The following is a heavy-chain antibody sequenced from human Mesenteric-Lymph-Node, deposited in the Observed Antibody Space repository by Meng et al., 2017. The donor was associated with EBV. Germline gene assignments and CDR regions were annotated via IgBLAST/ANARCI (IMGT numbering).Heavy chain of an antibody. V-gene: IGHV4-38-2*02. J-gene: IGHJ4*02. Sequence: QGHLPGSGPGLVQPPGPLSLSCPDSGFTFTSNCCGNGSRHSAGRGLEWLGSVLDSGSTYYTPSLNSRVAISLDTSTNRFSLRLTSVAAADTAMYYCARDKLMVRGLFDSWGQGTLVTVSS. CDR3: ARDKLMVRGLFDS. CDR2: VLDSGST. D-gene: IGHD3-10*01. CDR1: GFTFTSNCC.